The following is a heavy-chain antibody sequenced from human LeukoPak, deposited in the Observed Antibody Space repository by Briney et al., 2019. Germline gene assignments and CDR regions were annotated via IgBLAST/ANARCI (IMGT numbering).Heavy chain of an antibody. D-gene: IGHD3-3*01. CDR1: GGSIISGGYY. J-gene: IGHJ3*02. Sequence: SETLSLTCTVSGGSIISGGYYWSWIRQHPGTGLEWIGYIYYSGSTYYNPSLKSRVTISVDTSKNQFSLKLSSVTAADTAVYYCARERPDFGGAFDIWGQGTMVTVSS. V-gene: IGHV4-31*03. CDR3: ARERPDFGGAFDI. CDR2: IYYSGST.